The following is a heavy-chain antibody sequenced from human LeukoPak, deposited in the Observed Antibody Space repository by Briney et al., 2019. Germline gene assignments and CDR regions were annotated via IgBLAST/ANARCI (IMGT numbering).Heavy chain of an antibody. V-gene: IGHV3-7*01. J-gene: IGHJ4*02. CDR1: GFTFSSSW. CDR2: IKQDGTEE. D-gene: IGHD2-8*01. CDR3: AREDCTIGAVCSSLLDH. Sequence: GGSLRLSCVASGFTFSSSWMSWVRRAPGKGLEWVANIKQDGTEEYYVDPVRGRFTISRDNAKNTLYLQMNNLRAEDTAVYYCAREDCTIGAVCSSLLDHWGRGTLVTVSS.